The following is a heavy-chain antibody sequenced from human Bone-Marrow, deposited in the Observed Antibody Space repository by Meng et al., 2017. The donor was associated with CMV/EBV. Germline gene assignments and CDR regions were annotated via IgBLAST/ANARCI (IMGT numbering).Heavy chain of an antibody. CDR2: ISGSGGST. J-gene: IGHJ6*02. CDR3: AKGDVVVPAAIRPGYYYYYGMDV. Sequence: GESLKISCAASGFTFSSYAMSWVRQAPGKGLEWVSAISGSGGSTYYADSVNGRFTISRDNSKNTLYLQMNSLRAEDTAVYYCAKGDVVVPAAIRPGYYYYYGMDVWGQGTTVTVSS. D-gene: IGHD2-2*02. CDR1: GFTFSSYA. V-gene: IGHV3-23*01.